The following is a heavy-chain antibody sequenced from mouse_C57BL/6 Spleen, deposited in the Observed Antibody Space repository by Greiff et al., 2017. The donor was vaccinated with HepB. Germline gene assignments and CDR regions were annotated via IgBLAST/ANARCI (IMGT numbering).Heavy chain of an antibody. CDR1: GFTFSDYG. CDR3: ARKIYYGNLWDY. Sequence: VQLKESGGGLVKPGGSLKLSCAASGFTFSDYGMHWVRQAPEKGLEWVAYISSGSSTIYYADTVKGRFTISRDNAKNTLFLQMTSLRSEDTAMYYCARKIYYGNLWDYWGQGTTLTVSS. CDR2: ISSGSSTI. J-gene: IGHJ2*01. D-gene: IGHD2-1*01. V-gene: IGHV5-17*01.